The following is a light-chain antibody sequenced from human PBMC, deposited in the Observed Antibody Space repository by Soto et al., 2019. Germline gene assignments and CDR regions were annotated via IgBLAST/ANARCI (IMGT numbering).Light chain of an antibody. CDR1: NIDVGSYNL. V-gene: IGLV2-14*02. J-gene: IGLJ1*01. Sequence: QSVLTQPASVSGSPGQSITVSCPGTNIDVGSYNLISWYQQQSGKAPKLMIHEVSNRPSGVSNRFSGSKSGNTASLTISGLQAEDEADYYCSSYTSSRAYVFGIGTKLTVL. CDR2: EVS. CDR3: SSYTSSRAYV.